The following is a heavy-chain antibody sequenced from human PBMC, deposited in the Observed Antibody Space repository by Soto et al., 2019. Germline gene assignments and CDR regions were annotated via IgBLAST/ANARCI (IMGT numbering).Heavy chain of an antibody. J-gene: IGHJ5*02. V-gene: IGHV3-48*01. CDR1: GFTFSSYS. CDR2: ISSSSSTI. D-gene: IGHD2-2*01. CDR3: AREYCSSTSCLNWFDP. Sequence: PGGSLRLSCAASGFTFSSYSMNWVRQAPGKGLEWVSYISSSSSTIYYADSVKGRFTISRDNAKNSLYLQKNSLRAEDTAVYYCAREYCSSTSCLNWFDPWGQGTLVTVSS.